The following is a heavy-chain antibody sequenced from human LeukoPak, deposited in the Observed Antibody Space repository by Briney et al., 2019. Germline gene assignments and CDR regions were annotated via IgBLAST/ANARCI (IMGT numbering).Heavy chain of an antibody. J-gene: IGHJ4*02. V-gene: IGHV5-51*01. CDR3: ARREMATTYTFDY. D-gene: IGHD5-24*01. CDR1: GYSFISYW. Sequence: GESLKISCKGSGYSFISYWIGWVRQMPGKGLEWMGIIYPGDSDTRYSPSFQGQVTISADKSISTAYLQWSSLKASDTAMYYCARREMATTYTFDYWGQGTLVTVSS. CDR2: IYPGDSDT.